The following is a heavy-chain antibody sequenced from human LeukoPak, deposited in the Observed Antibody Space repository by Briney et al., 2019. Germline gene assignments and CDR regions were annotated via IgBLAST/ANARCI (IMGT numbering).Heavy chain of an antibody. V-gene: IGHV3-7*01. CDR1: GFTFSSYW. J-gene: IGHJ4*02. D-gene: IGHD6-6*01. Sequence: GGSLRLSRAASGFTFSSYWMSWVRQAPGKGLEWVANIKQDGSEKYYVDSVKGRFTISRDNAKNSLYLQMNSLRAEDTAVYYCARDLYSSSSDFDYWGQGTLVTVSS. CDR3: ARDLYSSSSDFDY. CDR2: IKQDGSEK.